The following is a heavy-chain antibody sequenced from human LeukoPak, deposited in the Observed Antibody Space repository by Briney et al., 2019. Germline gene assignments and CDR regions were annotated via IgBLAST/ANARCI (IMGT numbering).Heavy chain of an antibody. CDR2: ISGSSSYI. V-gene: IGHV3-21*01. D-gene: IGHD3-9*01. J-gene: IGHJ4*02. Sequence: GGSLRLSCAASGFTFTDYSMNWVRQAPGKGLEWVSYISGSSSYIYYADSLKGRFTTSRDNAKNSLYLQMNSLRAEDTAVYYCARTYYDILTGYNPYFDYWGQGILVTVSS. CDR3: ARTYYDILTGYNPYFDY. CDR1: GFTFTDYS.